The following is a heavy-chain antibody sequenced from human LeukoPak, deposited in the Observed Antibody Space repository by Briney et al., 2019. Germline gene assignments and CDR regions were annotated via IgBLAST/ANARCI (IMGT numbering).Heavy chain of an antibody. D-gene: IGHD1-14*01. J-gene: IGHJ4*02. V-gene: IGHV3-9*01. CDR1: GFTFDVYA. CDR2: ISWDSGSI. CDR3: AKSDSATTGHYYFDY. Sequence: KPGGSLRLSCAASGFTFDVYAMHWVRQAPGKGLECVSGISWDSGSIGYADSVKGRFTISRDNAKNSLYLQMNSLRAEDTALYYCAKSDSATTGHYYFDYWGQGTLVTVSS.